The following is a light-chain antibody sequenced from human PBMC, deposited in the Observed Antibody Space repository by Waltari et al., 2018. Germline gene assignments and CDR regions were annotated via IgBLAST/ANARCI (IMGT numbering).Light chain of an antibody. CDR3: QQYYDYGVT. Sequence: AIRMTQSPSSFSASIGDRVTITCRASQGISSYLAWYQQKPGKAPKLLIYAASTLQSGVPSRFSGSGSGTDFTLTISCLQSEDFATYYCQQYYDYGVTFGPGTKVDIK. V-gene: IGKV1-8*01. J-gene: IGKJ3*01. CDR1: QGISSY. CDR2: AAS.